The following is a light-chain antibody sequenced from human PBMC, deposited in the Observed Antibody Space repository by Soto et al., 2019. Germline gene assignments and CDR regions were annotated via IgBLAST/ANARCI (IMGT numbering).Light chain of an antibody. CDR3: QQYSNLIT. CDR1: HDVSNY. J-gene: IGKJ5*01. Sequence: DIQMTQSPSSLSASVGDRFTIACRASHDVSNYVNWYQQKLGQAPKLLIYDATNMETGVPSRFSGSGSGTYFSFTISSLQPEDFATYYCQQYSNLITFGQGTRLEIK. CDR2: DAT. V-gene: IGKV1-33*01.